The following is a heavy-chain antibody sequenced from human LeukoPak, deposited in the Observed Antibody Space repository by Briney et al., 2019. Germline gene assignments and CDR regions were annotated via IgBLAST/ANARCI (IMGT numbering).Heavy chain of an antibody. V-gene: IGHV4-59*08. CDR2: TYYSGST. CDR1: GGSISNDY. Sequence: KPSETLSLTCTVSGGSISNDYWSWIRQSPGKGLEWIGFTYYSGSTNYNPSLKSRVTISVDTSKNQFSLKLSSVTATDTAVYYCARRARAIDNWGQGTLVTVSS. CDR3: ARRARAIDN. J-gene: IGHJ4*02. D-gene: IGHD5-12*01.